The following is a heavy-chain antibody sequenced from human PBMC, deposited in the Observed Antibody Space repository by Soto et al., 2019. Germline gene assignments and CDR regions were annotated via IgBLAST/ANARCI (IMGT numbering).Heavy chain of an antibody. CDR2: ISYDGSNQ. CDR1: GFTFNIYG. J-gene: IGHJ4*02. CDR3: AKDQASGQGSFDS. Sequence: GGSLRLSCAASGFTFNIYGMHWVRQAPDKGLEWVALISYDGSNQYYADSVKGRFTISRDNSKNTLFLQMNSLRADDTAVYYCAKDQASGQGSFDSWGEGTLVTVSS. V-gene: IGHV3-30*18.